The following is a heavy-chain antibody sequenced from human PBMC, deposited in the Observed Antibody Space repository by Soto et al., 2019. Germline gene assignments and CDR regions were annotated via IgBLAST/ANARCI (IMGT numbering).Heavy chain of an antibody. D-gene: IGHD3-10*01. CDR1: GFTFSSYG. Sequence: LSLTCAASGFTFSSYGMHWVRQAPGKGLEWVAVISYDGSNKYYADSVKGRFTISRDNSKNTLYLQMNSLRAEDTAVYYCAKGAGSYYNYYYYYMDVWGKGTTVTVSS. CDR3: AKGAGSYYNYYYYYMDV. V-gene: IGHV3-30*18. CDR2: ISYDGSNK. J-gene: IGHJ6*03.